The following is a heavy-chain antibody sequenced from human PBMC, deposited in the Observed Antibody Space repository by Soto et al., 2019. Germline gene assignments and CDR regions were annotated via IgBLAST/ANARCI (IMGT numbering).Heavy chain of an antibody. D-gene: IGHD6-13*01. V-gene: IGHV4-59*01. Sequence: ESLSPTCPVPGDSSSIYYWSWIRQPPGKGLEWIGYIHYTGNTNYNPSLKSRVTISVDTSKNQFSLNLASVTAADTALYYCARGGAAGVWFDPWGQGTLVTVYS. CDR1: GDSSSIYY. CDR3: ARGGAAGVWFDP. J-gene: IGHJ5*02. CDR2: IHYTGNT.